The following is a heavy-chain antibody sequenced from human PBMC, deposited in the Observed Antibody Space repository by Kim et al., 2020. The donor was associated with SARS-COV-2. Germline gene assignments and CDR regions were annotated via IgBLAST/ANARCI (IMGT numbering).Heavy chain of an antibody. D-gene: IGHD3-9*01. CDR2: IYPGDSDT. J-gene: IGHJ6*02. Sequence: GESLKISCKGSGYSFTSYWIGWVRQMPGKGLEWMGIIYPGDSDTRYSPSFQGQVTISADKSISTAYLQWSSLKASDTAMYYCARHNSMGTYYDILTGYSYYYGMDVWGQGTTVTVSS. CDR1: GYSFTSYW. CDR3: ARHNSMGTYYDILTGYSYYYGMDV. V-gene: IGHV5-51*01.